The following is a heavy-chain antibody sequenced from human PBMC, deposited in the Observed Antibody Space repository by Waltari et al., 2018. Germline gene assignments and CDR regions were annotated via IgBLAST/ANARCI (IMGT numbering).Heavy chain of an antibody. D-gene: IGHD2-21*01. J-gene: IGHJ6*02. CDR2: IIPIFGTA. CDR3: ARVGSDIVVVIAAGDYYYGMDV. Sequence: QVQLVQSGAEVKKPGSSVKVSCKASGGTFSSYAISWVRQAPGQGLEWMGGIIPIFGTANYAQKFQGRVTITADESTSTAYMELSSLRSEDTAVYYCARVGSDIVVVIAAGDYYYGMDVWGQGTTVTVSS. V-gene: IGHV1-69*13. CDR1: GGTFSSYA.